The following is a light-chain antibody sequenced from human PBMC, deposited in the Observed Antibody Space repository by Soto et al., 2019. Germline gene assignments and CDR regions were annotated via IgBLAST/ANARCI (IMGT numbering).Light chain of an antibody. CDR2: GNG. CDR3: QSYDSRLSVVA. V-gene: IGLV1-40*01. Sequence: QPVLTQPPSVSGAPGQRVTISCTGSSSNIGAGYDVHWYQQLPGIAPRLLIYGNGNRPSGVPDRFSGSKSGTSASLAITGLQADDEADYYCQSYDSRLSVVAFGGGTKVTVL. J-gene: IGLJ2*01. CDR1: SSNIGAGYD.